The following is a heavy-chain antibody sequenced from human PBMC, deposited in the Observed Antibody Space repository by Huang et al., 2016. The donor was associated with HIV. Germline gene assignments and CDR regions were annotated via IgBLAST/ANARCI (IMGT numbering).Heavy chain of an antibody. CDR2: VSYDGSNK. V-gene: IGHV3-30*18. CDR1: GFPFSSYG. CDR3: AKDGNYGGNAYHFDY. J-gene: IGHJ4*02. Sequence: QVQLVESGGGVVQPGRSLRLSCEASGFPFSSYGMHWVRPAPGKGLGWVAAVSYDGSNKYYADSVKGRFTISRDNSKSTLYLQMNSLRPEDAALYYCAKDGNYGGNAYHFDYWGLGILVTVSS. D-gene: IGHD2-15*01.